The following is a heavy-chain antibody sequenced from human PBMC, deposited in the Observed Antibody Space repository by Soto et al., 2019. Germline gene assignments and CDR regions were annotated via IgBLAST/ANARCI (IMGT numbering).Heavy chain of an antibody. CDR2: IYHSGST. J-gene: IGHJ4*02. Sequence: ASETLSLTCAVSGYSISSGYYWGWIRQPPGKGLEWIGSIYHSGSTYYNPSLKSRVTISVDTSKNQFSLKLSSVTAADTAVYYCARAGPILRYFDWRYYFDYWGQGTLVTVSS. CDR3: ARAGPILRYFDWRYYFDY. D-gene: IGHD3-9*01. CDR1: GYSISSGYY. V-gene: IGHV4-38-2*01.